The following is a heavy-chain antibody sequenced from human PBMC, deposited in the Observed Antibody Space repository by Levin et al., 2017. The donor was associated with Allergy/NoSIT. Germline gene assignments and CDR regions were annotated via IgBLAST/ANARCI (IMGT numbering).Heavy chain of an antibody. CDR1: GGSISSSSYY. J-gene: IGHJ6*02. D-gene: IGHD6-6*01. V-gene: IGHV4-39*01. Sequence: PSETLSLTCTVSGGSISSSSYYWGWIRQPPGKGLEWIGSIYYSGSTYYNPSLKSRVTISVDTSKNQFSLKLSSVTAADTAVYYCARHPPDSSRKYYYYYGMDVWGQGTTVTVSS. CDR3: ARHPPDSSRKYYYYYGMDV. CDR2: IYYSGST.